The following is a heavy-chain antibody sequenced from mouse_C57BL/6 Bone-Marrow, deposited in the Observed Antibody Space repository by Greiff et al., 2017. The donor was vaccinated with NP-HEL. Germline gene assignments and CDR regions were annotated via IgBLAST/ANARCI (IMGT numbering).Heavy chain of an antibody. J-gene: IGHJ4*01. CDR1: GYAFSSYW. V-gene: IGHV1-80*01. D-gene: IGHD1-1*01. CDR3: ARGGSITTVVASNYYAMDY. CDR2: IYPGDGDT. Sequence: QVQLQQSGAELVKPGASVKISCKASGYAFSSYWMNWVKQRPGKGLEWIGQIYPGDGDTNYNGKFKGKATLTADKSSSTAYMQLSSLTSEDSAVYFCARGGSITTVVASNYYAMDYWGQGTSVTVSS.